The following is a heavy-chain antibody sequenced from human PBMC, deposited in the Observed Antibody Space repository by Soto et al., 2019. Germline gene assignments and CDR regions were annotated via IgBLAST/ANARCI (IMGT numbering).Heavy chain of an antibody. CDR1: GYTFTSYA. D-gene: IGHD3-10*01. J-gene: IGHJ6*02. V-gene: IGHV1-3*01. CDR2: INAGNGNT. Sequence: ASVKVSCKASGYTFTSYAMHWVRQAPGQRLEWMGWINAGNGNTKYSQKFQGRVTITRDTSASTAYMELSSLRSEDTAVYYCARDLDGSGSYYYYYYGMDVWGQGTTVTSP. CDR3: ARDLDGSGSYYYYYYGMDV.